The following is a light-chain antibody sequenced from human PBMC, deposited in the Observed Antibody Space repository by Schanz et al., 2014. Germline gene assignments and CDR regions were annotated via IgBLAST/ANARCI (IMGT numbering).Light chain of an antibody. J-gene: IGLJ3*02. CDR2: DVS. CDR3: SSKTSSSAYWV. CDR1: SSDVGGYNY. V-gene: IGLV2-14*01. Sequence: QSVLTQPRSVSGSPGQSVTISCTGTSSDVGGYNYVSWYQQHPGKAPKLMIYDVSNRPSGVSNRFSGSKSGNTASLTISGLQAEDEADYYCSSKTSSSAYWVFGGGTKLTVL.